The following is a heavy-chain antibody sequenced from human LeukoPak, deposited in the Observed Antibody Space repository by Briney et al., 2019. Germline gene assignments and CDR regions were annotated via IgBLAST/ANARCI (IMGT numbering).Heavy chain of an antibody. V-gene: IGHV1-69*13. Sequence: SVKVSRKASGGTFSSYAISWVRQAPGQGLEWMGGIIPIFGTANYAQKFQGRVTITADESTSTAYMELSSLRSEDTAVYYCARGRAPNWGSILQTDYWGQGTLVTVSS. CDR3: ARGRAPNWGSILQTDY. CDR2: IIPIFGTA. D-gene: IGHD7-27*01. CDR1: GGTFSSYA. J-gene: IGHJ4*02.